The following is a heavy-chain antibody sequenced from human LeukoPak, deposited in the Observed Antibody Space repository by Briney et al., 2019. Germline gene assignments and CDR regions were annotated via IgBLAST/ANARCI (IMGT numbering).Heavy chain of an antibody. J-gene: IGHJ3*02. CDR2: ISSSGSTI. D-gene: IGHD6-13*01. CDR3: ARAGGSSWYANDAFDI. Sequence: GGSLRLSCAASGFTFSDYYMSWIRQAPGKGLEWVSYISSSGSTIYYADSVKSRFTISRDNAKNSLYLQMNSLRAEDTAVYYCARAGGSSWYANDAFDIWGQGTMVTVSS. CDR1: GFTFSDYY. V-gene: IGHV3-11*04.